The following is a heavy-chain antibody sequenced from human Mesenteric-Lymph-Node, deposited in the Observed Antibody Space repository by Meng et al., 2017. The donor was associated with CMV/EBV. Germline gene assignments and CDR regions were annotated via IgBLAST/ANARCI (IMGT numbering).Heavy chain of an antibody. J-gene: IGHJ4*02. V-gene: IGHV1-69*05. Sequence: GTFSSYAISWVRQATGQGLEWMGGIIPIFGTANYAQKFQGRVTITTDESTSTAYMELSSLRSEDTAVYYCATSYYYGSGSYVGYFDYWGQGTLVTVSS. D-gene: IGHD3-10*01. CDR2: IIPIFGTA. CDR3: ATSYYYGSGSYVGYFDY. CDR1: GTFSSYA.